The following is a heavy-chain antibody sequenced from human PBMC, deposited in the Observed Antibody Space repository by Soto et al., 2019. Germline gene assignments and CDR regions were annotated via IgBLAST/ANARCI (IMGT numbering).Heavy chain of an antibody. D-gene: IGHD4-17*01. Sequence: QLLESGGGLVPPGGSLRLSCAASGFTFSNYAMSWVRQAPGKGLEWVAGISGSDGRTFHADPVKGRFTISRDNSRNTLYLQLSRLRAHDTAVYYCARDQDDYGDSVLGDSYYYHSYGLDVWGQGTTVTVSS. J-gene: IGHJ6*02. CDR2: ISGSDGRT. CDR3: ARDQDDYGDSVLGDSYYYHSYGLDV. V-gene: IGHV3-23*01. CDR1: GFTFSNYA.